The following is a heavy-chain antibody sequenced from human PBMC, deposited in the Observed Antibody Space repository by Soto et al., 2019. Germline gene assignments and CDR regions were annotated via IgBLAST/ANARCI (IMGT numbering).Heavy chain of an antibody. D-gene: IGHD3-22*01. Sequence: SVKVSFKASGFTFTSSAVQWLRQARGQRLEWIGWIAVGSGDTRCAQKFQERVTIIWDVSTSTSYMELSSLRSDDTAVYYCAATGPDHHDRSWFWRYFDYSGEGALVTVSS. CDR1: GFTFTSSA. V-gene: IGHV1-58*01. CDR2: IAVGSGDT. CDR3: AATGPDHHDRSWFWRYFDY. J-gene: IGHJ4*02.